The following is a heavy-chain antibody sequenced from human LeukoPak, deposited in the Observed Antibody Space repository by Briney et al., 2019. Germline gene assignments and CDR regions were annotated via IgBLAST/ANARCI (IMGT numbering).Heavy chain of an antibody. D-gene: IGHD1-26*01. CDR3: ARGLVGATRRAFDI. V-gene: IGHV4-39*07. J-gene: IGHJ3*02. CDR2: FYYSGST. Sequence: SETLSLTCTVSGGSISSRPYSWGWIRQPPGKGLEWLGSFYYSGSTYYKPSLKSRLTISVDTSKNQFSLKLSSVTAADTAVYYCARGLVGATRRAFDIWGQGTMVTVSS. CDR1: GGSISSRPYS.